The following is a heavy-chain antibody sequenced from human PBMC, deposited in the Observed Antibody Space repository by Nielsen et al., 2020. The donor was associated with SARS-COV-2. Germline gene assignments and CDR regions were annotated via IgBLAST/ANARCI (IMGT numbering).Heavy chain of an antibody. V-gene: IGHV1-18*01. D-gene: IGHD6-13*01. Sequence: ASVKVSCKASGYTFRGYGIAWVRQAPGQGLDWMGWINPYNGNRDYAQKFQGRVVMTTDTSASTAYMELSSLRSEDTAVYYCATGIAAAGTRWRYYYYYGMDVWGQGTTVTVSS. CDR2: INPYNGNR. CDR3: ATGIAAAGTRWRYYYYYGMDV. CDR1: GYTFRGYG. J-gene: IGHJ6*02.